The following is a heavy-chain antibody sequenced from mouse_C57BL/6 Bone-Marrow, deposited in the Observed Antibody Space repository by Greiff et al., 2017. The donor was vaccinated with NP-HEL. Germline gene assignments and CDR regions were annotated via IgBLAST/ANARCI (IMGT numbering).Heavy chain of an antibody. CDR2: IYPGGGYT. CDR3: ARISSLYAMDY. Sequence: QVQLQQSGAELVRPGTSVKMSCKASGYTFTNYWIGWAKQRPGHGLEWIGDIYPGGGYTNYNEKFKGKATLTADKSSSTAYMQFSSLTSEDSAIYYCARISSLYAMDYWGQGTSVTVSS. D-gene: IGHD6-1*01. V-gene: IGHV1-63*01. J-gene: IGHJ4*01. CDR1: GYTFTNYW.